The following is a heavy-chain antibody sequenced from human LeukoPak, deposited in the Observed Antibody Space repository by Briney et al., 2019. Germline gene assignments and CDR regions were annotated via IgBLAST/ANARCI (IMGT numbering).Heavy chain of an antibody. V-gene: IGHV3-73*01. CDR1: GFTFSGSA. CDR2: IRSKANSYAT. J-gene: IGHJ4*02. Sequence: GGSLRLSCAASGFTFSGSAMHWVRQASGKGLEWVGRIRSKANSYATAYAASVKGRFTISRDDSKNTAYLQMNSLKTEDTAVYYCTRRSYCSSTSCFWYFDYWGQGTLVTVSS. CDR3: TRRSYCSSTSCFWYFDY. D-gene: IGHD2-2*01.